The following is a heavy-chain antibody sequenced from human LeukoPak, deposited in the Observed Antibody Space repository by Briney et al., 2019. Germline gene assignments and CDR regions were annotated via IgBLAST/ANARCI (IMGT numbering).Heavy chain of an antibody. J-gene: IGHJ4*02. Sequence: GGSLRLSCAASGFTFSSYWMNWVRQAPGKGLVWVSRIASDGNSTTYADSVKGRFSISRDNAKNTLYLQMNSLRVEDTAVYYCARGRPHGNDYWGQGTLVTVSS. CDR1: GFTFSSYW. V-gene: IGHV3-74*01. CDR2: IASDGNST. D-gene: IGHD4-23*01. CDR3: ARGRPHGNDY.